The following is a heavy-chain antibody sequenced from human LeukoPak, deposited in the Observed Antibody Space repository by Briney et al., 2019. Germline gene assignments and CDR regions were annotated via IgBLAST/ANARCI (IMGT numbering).Heavy chain of an antibody. CDR2: ISAHNGNN. V-gene: IGHV1-18*01. Sequence: GASVKVSCKASGYTFTSFGITWVRQAPGQRLEWMGWISAHNGNNKFAQNFQGRVSMTTDTSTSTAYLELRSLQSDDTAVYYCVRDRMARTYYFEYWGQGTLVTVSS. D-gene: IGHD5-24*01. CDR1: GYTFTSFG. CDR3: VRDRMARTYYFEY. J-gene: IGHJ4*02.